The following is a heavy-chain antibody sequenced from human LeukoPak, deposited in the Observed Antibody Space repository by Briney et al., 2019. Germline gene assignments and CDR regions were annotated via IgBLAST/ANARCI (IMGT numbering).Heavy chain of an antibody. CDR3: ASYVHGVPDAFDI. J-gene: IGHJ3*02. CDR2: IYPGDSDT. D-gene: IGHD1-1*01. Sequence: GESLKISCKGSGYTLTSYWIGWVRQMPGKGLEWMGIIYPGDSDTRYSPSFQGQVTISADKSISTAYLQWSSLKASDTAMYYCASYVHGVPDAFDIWGQGTMVTVSS. V-gene: IGHV5-51*01. CDR1: GYTLTSYW.